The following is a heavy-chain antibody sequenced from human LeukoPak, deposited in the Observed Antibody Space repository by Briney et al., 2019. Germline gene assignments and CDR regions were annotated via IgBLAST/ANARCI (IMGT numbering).Heavy chain of an antibody. CDR1: GFTFSSYG. J-gene: IGHJ6*02. Sequence: PGGSLRLSCAASGFTFSSYGMHWVRQAPGKGLEWVAVIWYDGSNKYYADSVKGRFTISRDNSKNTLYLQMNSLRAEDTAVYYCARDRSYEPESDMDVWGQGTTVTVSS. D-gene: IGHD1-26*01. CDR2: IWYDGSNK. CDR3: ARDRSYEPESDMDV. V-gene: IGHV3-33*01.